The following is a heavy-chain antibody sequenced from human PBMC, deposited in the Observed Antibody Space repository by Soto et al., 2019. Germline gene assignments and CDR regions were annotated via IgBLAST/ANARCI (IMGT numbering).Heavy chain of an antibody. CDR3: TTFVLYEMVRGVPDWFDP. D-gene: IGHD3-10*01. V-gene: IGHV3-15*01. CDR1: GFTFSNAW. CDR2: IKSKTDGGTT. Sequence: EVQLVESGGGLVKPGGSLRLSCAASGFTFSNAWMSWVRQAPGKGLEWVGRIKSKTDGGTTDYAAPVKGRFTISRDDSKNTLYLQMNSLKTEDTAVYYCTTFVLYEMVRGVPDWFDPWGQGTLVTVSS. J-gene: IGHJ5*02.